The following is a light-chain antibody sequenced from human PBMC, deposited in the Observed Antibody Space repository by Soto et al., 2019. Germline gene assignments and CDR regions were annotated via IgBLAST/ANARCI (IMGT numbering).Light chain of an antibody. CDR3: QQYSENWT. CDR1: QSITSW. CDR2: KAS. J-gene: IGKJ1*01. V-gene: IGKV1-5*03. Sequence: DIQMSQSPATLSASVGDRVIITCRASQSITSWLAWYQQKPGTAPKLLIYKASTLQSGVPSRFSGSGSGKELTVAMSSLQPDDAATYYCQQYSENWTFGQGTKVEIK.